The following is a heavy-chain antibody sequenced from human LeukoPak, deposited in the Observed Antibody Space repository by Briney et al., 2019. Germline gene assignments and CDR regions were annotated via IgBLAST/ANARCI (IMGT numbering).Heavy chain of an antibody. CDR2: IYHSGST. CDR1: GGSISSGGYS. V-gene: IGHV4-30-2*02. J-gene: IGHJ4*02. Sequence: TASETLSLTCAVSGGSISSGGYSWSWIRQPPGKGLEWIGYIYHSGSTYYNPSLKSRVTISVDMSKNQFSLKLTSVTAADTAVYYCATKGPRRGYFDYWGQGTLVAVSS. CDR3: ATKGPRRGYFDY.